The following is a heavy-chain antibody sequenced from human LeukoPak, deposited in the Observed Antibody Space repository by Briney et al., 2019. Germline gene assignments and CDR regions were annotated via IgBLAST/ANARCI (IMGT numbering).Heavy chain of an antibody. V-gene: IGHV1-2*02. J-gene: IGHJ5*02. CDR1: GYTFTGYY. Sequence: ASVKVSCKASGYTFTGYYIHWVRQAPGQGLEWMGWINPTSFGTKYEQKFQGRVTMTRDTSISTDYMELSDLRSDDTAVYYCTRFRGSGWYSFDLWGQGTLVTVSS. D-gene: IGHD6-19*01. CDR3: TRFRGSGWYSFDL. CDR2: INPTSFGT.